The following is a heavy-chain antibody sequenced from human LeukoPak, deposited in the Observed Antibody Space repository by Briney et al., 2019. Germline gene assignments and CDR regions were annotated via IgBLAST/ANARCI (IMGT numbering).Heavy chain of an antibody. D-gene: IGHD3-3*01. Sequence: AASVKVSCKASGGTFSSYAISWVRHAPGQGLEWMGRIIPILGIANYAQKFQGRVTITADKSTSTAYMELSSLRSEDTAVYYCARAYEGAPFDYWGQGTLVTVSS. CDR1: GGTFSSYA. CDR2: IIPILGIA. CDR3: ARAYEGAPFDY. V-gene: IGHV1-69*04. J-gene: IGHJ4*02.